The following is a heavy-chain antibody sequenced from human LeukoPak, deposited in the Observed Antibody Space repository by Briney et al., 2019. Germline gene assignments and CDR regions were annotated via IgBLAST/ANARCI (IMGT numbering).Heavy chain of an antibody. CDR2: MNPNSGDT. D-gene: IGHD7-27*01. J-gene: IGHJ3*02. V-gene: IGHV1-8*01. CDR1: AYTFTSFH. CDR3: ATRRRAGAAPSAFDI. Sequence: AAVTVTLTSSAYTFTSFHINWVRQAPAQGLEWMGWMNPNSGDTDYAHKFQGRITMTRSTSITTAYMELSSLRSEDTAVYYCATRRRAGAAPSAFDIWGQGTMVTVSS.